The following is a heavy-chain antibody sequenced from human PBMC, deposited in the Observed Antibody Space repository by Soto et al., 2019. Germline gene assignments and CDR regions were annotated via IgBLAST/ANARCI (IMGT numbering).Heavy chain of an antibody. D-gene: IGHD1-26*01. CDR1: GFTFSSYW. Sequence: GGSLRLSCAASGFTFSSYWMHWVRQVPGKGLVWVSRINSDGSSTTYADSVKGRFTISRDNAKNTLYLQMNSLRAEDTAVYYGVRSLSGRANLVAYWGQGPLVTVSS. J-gene: IGHJ4*02. CDR3: VRSLSGRANLVAY. V-gene: IGHV3-74*01. CDR2: INSDGSST.